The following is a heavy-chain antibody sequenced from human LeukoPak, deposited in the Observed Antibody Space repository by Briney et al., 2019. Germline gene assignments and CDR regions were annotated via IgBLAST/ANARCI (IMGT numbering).Heavy chain of an antibody. CDR1: GFTFSGYY. D-gene: IGHD3-22*01. CDR2: INHSGST. Sequence: PGGSLRLSCAASGFTFSGYYWSWIRQPPGKGLEWIGEINHSGSTNYNPSLKSRVTISVDTSKNQFSLKLSSVTASDTAVYYCARIQRGYYYDSSGYYPHWFDYWGQGTLVTVSS. V-gene: IGHV4-34*08. CDR3: ARIQRGYYYDSSGYYPHWFDY. J-gene: IGHJ4*02.